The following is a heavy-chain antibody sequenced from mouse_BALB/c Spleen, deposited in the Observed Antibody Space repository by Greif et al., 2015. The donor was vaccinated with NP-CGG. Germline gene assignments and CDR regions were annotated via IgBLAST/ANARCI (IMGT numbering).Heavy chain of an antibody. Sequence: QVQLKQSGPELVKPGASVKISCKASGYTFTDYYINWVKQKPGQGLEWIGWIYPGSGNTKYNEKFKGKATLTVDTSSSTAYMQLSSLTSEDTTVYFCARRTGTEAMDCWGQGTSVTVSS. J-gene: IGHJ4*01. CDR3: ARRTGTEAMDC. D-gene: IGHD4-1*01. V-gene: IGHV1-84*02. CDR2: IYPGSGNT. CDR1: GYTFTDYY.